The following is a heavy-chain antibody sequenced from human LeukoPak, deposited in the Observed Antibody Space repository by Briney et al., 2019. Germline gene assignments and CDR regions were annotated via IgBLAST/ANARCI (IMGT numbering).Heavy chain of an antibody. CDR2: ISGSGVST. CDR1: GFTFFSYV. Sequence: GALRLSWAASGFTFFSYVMSWVRQAPGKGLGWVSAISGSGVSTYYADFGNGGFTISRDNSKNTLYLQMNSLRAEETDVYYCAKQEKYWSSTSCYNYYYYGMDVWGQGTTVTVSS. V-gene: IGHV3-23*01. CDR3: AKQEKYWSSTSCYNYYYYGMDV. J-gene: IGHJ6*02. D-gene: IGHD2-2*02.